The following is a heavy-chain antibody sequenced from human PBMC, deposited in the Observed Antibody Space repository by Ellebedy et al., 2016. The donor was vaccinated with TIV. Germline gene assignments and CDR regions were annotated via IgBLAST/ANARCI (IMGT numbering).Heavy chain of an antibody. V-gene: IGHV4-59*01. J-gene: IGHJ4*02. D-gene: IGHD5-24*01. CDR2: ISHRGSV. Sequence: MPSETLSLTCTVSGDSISTYYLSWIRQPPGKGREWIGYISHRGSVNSNPSLKSRVTVSEATTKNQFSLTLSSVTAADTAVYYCARVMRDGYNYRFYLDYWGQGTLVTVSS. CDR1: GDSISTYY. CDR3: ARVMRDGYNYRFYLDY.